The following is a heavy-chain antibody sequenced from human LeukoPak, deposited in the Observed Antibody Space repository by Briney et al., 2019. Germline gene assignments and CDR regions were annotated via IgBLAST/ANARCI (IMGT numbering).Heavy chain of an antibody. J-gene: IGHJ4*02. V-gene: IGHV3-48*01. D-gene: IGHD4-17*01. CDR3: ARETYGDYNDY. Sequence: GGSLRLSCAASGFTFSSYSMNWVRQAPGRGLEWLSYISSSSTIYYADSVKGRFTISRDNAKNSLYLQMNSLRAEDTAVYYCARETYGDYNDYWGQGTLVTVSS. CDR2: ISSSSTI. CDR1: GFTFSSYS.